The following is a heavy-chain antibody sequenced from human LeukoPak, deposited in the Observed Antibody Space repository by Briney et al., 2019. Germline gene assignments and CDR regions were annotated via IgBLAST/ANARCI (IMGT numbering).Heavy chain of an antibody. V-gene: IGHV3-48*04. Sequence: GGSLRLSCATSGFTFSSYSMNWVRQAPGKGLEWVSYISSSSSTIYYADSVKGRFTISRDNAKNSLYLQMNSLRAEDTAVYYCARDKGDYGSAYGMDVWGQGTTVTVSS. D-gene: IGHD3-10*01. CDR1: GFTFSSYS. CDR3: ARDKGDYGSAYGMDV. J-gene: IGHJ6*02. CDR2: ISSSSSTI.